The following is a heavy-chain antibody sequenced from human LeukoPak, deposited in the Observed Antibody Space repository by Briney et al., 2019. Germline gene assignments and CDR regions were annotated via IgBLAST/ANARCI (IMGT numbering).Heavy chain of an antibody. J-gene: IGHJ6*02. CDR2: IYYSGST. D-gene: IGHD3-22*01. Sequence: SETLSLTCTVSGGSISGGDYYWSWIRQPPGKGLEWIGYIYYSGSTYYNPSLKSRVTISVDTSKNQFSLKLSSVTAADTAVYYCARDRIPGIGGVSLYYYDNATDVWGQGTTVTVSS. V-gene: IGHV4-30-4*01. CDR3: ARDRIPGIGGVSLYYYDNATDV. CDR1: GGSISGGDYY.